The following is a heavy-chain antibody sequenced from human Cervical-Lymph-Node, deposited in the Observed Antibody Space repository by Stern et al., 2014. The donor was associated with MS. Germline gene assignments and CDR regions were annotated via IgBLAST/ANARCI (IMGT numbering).Heavy chain of an antibody. V-gene: IGHV1-69*01. Sequence: QVQLVQSGAEVKKPGSSVMVSCKASGGTFSDNAFSWVRQAPGQGLEWMVWIIPSCGSANYAQKCHGRFTITAVESTTTDYLELTSLSSDDTAIYYCAIDSEILFAMDVWGQGTTVTVSS. CDR1: GGTFSDNA. CDR3: AIDSEILFAMDV. D-gene: IGHD1-14*01. J-gene: IGHJ6*02. CDR2: IIPSCGSA.